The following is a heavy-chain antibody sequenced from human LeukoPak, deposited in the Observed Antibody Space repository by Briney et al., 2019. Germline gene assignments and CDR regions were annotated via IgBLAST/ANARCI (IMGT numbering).Heavy chain of an antibody. V-gene: IGHV3-20*04. D-gene: IGHD4-23*01. CDR2: ITWNGGST. J-gene: IGHJ4*01. Sequence: SGGSLRLSCAASGFTFDDYGMSWVRQAPGKGLEWVSGITWNGGSTGYADSVKGRFTISRDNAKNSLYLQMNSLRDEDTALYYCARDPNGNHRPYYFDYWGRGTLVTVSS. CDR3: ARDPNGNHRPYYFDY. CDR1: GFTFDDYG.